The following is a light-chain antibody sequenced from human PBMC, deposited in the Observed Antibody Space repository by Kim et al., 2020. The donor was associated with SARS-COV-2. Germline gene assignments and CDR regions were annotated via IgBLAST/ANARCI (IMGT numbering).Light chain of an antibody. V-gene: IGLV2-14*01. J-gene: IGLJ1*01. Sequence: QSALTQPASVSGSPGQSITISCTGTSSDIGFYNYVSWYQQHPGKAPKLMLYDVNKRPSGVSNRFSGSKSSNTASLTISGLQAEDEADYYCCSYTTSSTFVFGTGTKVTVL. CDR2: DVN. CDR1: SSDIGFYNY. CDR3: CSYTTSSTFV.